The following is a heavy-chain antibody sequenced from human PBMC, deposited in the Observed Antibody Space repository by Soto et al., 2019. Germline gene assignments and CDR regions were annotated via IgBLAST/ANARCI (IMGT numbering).Heavy chain of an antibody. Sequence: QVQLQQWGAGLLKPSETLSLTCAVYGGSFSGYDWSWIRQPPGKGLEWIGEINHSGSTNYNPSLKSRVTISVDTSKSQFSLKLSSVTAADTAAYYCARGRGYYGMDVWGQGTTVTVSS. CDR1: GGSFSGYD. CDR2: INHSGST. J-gene: IGHJ6*02. V-gene: IGHV4-34*01. CDR3: ARGRGYYGMDV.